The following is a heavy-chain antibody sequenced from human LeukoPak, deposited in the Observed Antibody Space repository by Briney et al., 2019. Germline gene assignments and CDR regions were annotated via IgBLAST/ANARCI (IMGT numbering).Heavy chain of an antibody. CDR2: IKQDGSEK. D-gene: IGHD5-24*01. J-gene: IGHJ5*02. CDR1: GFTFSNYW. V-gene: IGHV3-7*05. Sequence: GGSLRLSCAASGFTFSNYWMIWVRQAPGKGLEWVGNIKQDGSEKRYADSVRGRYSISRDNAQTSLYLQMNSLRAEDTAVYYCARASDPWLQPTWGQGTLVTVSS. CDR3: ARASDPWLQPT.